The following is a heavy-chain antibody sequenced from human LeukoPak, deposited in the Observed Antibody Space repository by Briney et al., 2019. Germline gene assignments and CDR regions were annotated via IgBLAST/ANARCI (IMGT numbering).Heavy chain of an antibody. CDR2: ISGSGGST. D-gene: IGHD2-15*01. Sequence: GGSLRLPCAASGFTFSSYAMSWVRQAPGKGLEWVSAISGSGGSTYYADSVKGRFTISRDNSKNTLYLQMNSLRAEDTAVYYCAKDDYCSGGSCYGSYYYYGMDVWGQGTTVTVSS. J-gene: IGHJ6*02. CDR3: AKDDYCSGGSCYGSYYYYGMDV. CDR1: GFTFSSYA. V-gene: IGHV3-23*01.